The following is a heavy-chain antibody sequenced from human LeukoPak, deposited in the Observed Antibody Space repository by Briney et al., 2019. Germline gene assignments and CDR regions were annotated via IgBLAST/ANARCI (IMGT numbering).Heavy chain of an antibody. J-gene: IGHJ6*03. CDR3: AKASRISGYCSGGSCRYYYYYMDV. V-gene: IGHV3-30*02. CDR2: IRYDGSNK. D-gene: IGHD2-15*01. Sequence: GGSLRLSCAASGFTFSSYGMHWVRQAPGKGLEWVAFIRYDGSNKYYADSVKGRFTISRDNSKNTLYLQMNSLRAEDTAVYYCAKASRISGYCSGGSCRYYYYYMDVWGKGTTVTVSS. CDR1: GFTFSSYG.